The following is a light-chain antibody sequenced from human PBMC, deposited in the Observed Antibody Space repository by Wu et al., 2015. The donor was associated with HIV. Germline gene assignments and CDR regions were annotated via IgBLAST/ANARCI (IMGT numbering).Light chain of an antibody. CDR2: GAS. CDR3: QGGGT. Sequence: DIVMTQSPATLSVSPGERATLSCRTSQSVSSNLAWYQQKPGQAPRLLIYGASTRATGIPARFSGSGSETEFTLTIDSLQSEDFAVYYCQGGGTFGQGTRLEIK. CDR1: QSVSSN. J-gene: IGKJ5*01. V-gene: IGKV3-15*01.